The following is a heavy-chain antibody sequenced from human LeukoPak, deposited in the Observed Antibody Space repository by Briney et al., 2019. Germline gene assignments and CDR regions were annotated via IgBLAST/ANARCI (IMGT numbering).Heavy chain of an antibody. J-gene: IGHJ4*02. Sequence: GGSLRLSCAASGFTFSSYGMHWVRLAPGKGLEWVAFIRYDGSNKYYADSVRGRFTISRDNSKNTLYLQMNSLRAEDTAVYYCAKILGYCSGGSCSYFDYWGQGTLVTVSS. CDR1: GFTFSSYG. D-gene: IGHD2-15*01. CDR3: AKILGYCSGGSCSYFDY. V-gene: IGHV3-30*02. CDR2: IRYDGSNK.